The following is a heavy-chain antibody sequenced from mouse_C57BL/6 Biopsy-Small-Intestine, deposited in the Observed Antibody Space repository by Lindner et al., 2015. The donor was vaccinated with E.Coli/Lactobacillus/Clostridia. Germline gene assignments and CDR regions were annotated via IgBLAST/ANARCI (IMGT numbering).Heavy chain of an antibody. J-gene: IGHJ4*01. CDR1: GITFSDYG. D-gene: IGHD1-1*01. Sequence: VQLQESGGGLVKPGGSLKVSCAASGITFSDYGMHWVRQAPEKGLEWVAYISSGSSTINYAGTVKGRFTISRDNAKNTLFLQMTSLRSEDTAMYYCARGSSGGMDYWGQGTSVTVSS. V-gene: IGHV5-17*01. CDR3: ARGSSGGMDY. CDR2: ISSGSSTI.